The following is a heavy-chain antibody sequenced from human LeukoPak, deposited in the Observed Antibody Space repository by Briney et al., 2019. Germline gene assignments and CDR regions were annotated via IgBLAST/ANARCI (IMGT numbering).Heavy chain of an antibody. J-gene: IGHJ4*02. CDR3: ARGRKWELQGFDY. V-gene: IGHV4-34*01. Sequence: PSETLCLTCAVYGGSFSGYYWSWIRQPPGKGLEWIGEINHSGSTNYNPSLKSRVTISVDTSKNQFSLKLSSVTAADTAVYYCARGRKWELQGFDYWGQGTLVTVSS. CDR1: GGSFSGYY. CDR2: INHSGST. D-gene: IGHD1-26*01.